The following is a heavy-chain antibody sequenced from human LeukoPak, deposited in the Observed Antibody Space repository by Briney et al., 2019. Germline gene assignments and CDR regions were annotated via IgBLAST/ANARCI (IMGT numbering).Heavy chain of an antibody. J-gene: IGHJ6*03. Sequence: PGGSLRLSCAASGFTFSSYGMHWVRQAPGKGLEWVAFIRYDGSNKYYADSVKGRFTISRDNSKNTLYLQMNSLRAEDTAVYYCAKDQTGDSTYYYMDVWGKGTTVTISS. CDR3: AKDQTGDSTYYYMDV. V-gene: IGHV3-30*02. CDR2: IRYDGSNK. D-gene: IGHD7-27*01. CDR1: GFTFSSYG.